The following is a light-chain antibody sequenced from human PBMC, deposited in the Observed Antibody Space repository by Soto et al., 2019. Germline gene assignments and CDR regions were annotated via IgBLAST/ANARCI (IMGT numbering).Light chain of an antibody. Sequence: ETVMTQSPATLSVSPGERATLSCMASQSVSANLAWYQQKPGQAPRLLIYGAFTRATDIPARFSGSGSGTEFTLTISRLQSEDSAIYYCQQYNNWPRTFGQGTKV. J-gene: IGKJ1*01. CDR1: QSVSAN. V-gene: IGKV3-15*01. CDR2: GAF. CDR3: QQYNNWPRT.